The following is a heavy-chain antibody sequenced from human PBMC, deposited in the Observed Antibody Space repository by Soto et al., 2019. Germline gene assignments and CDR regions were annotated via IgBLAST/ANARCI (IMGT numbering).Heavy chain of an antibody. J-gene: IGHJ6*02. CDR3: AKTRPGRGNWWARRDYVMDV. CDR1: GGSISSSSYY. Sequence: PSETLSLTCTVSGGSISSSSYYWGWIRQPPGKGLEWIGSIYYSGSTYYNPSLKSRVTISLDMSKNQFSLKMTSVTAADTAVYYCAKTRPGRGNWWARRDYVMDVWGQGTTVTVSS. V-gene: IGHV4-39*07. D-gene: IGHD2-8*02. CDR2: IYYSGST.